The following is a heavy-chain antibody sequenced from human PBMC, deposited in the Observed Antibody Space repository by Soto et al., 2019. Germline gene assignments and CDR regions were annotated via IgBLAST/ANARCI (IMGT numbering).Heavy chain of an antibody. D-gene: IGHD6-19*01. CDR3: AKATTNRGWFEHFDS. CDR1: GFSFSSYG. Sequence: PGGSLRLSCAASGFSFSSYGMNWVRQAPGKGLEWVSALGDTGSSRYYADSVKGRFTISRDNSKNTLYLQMNSLTAEDTAGYYFAKATTNRGWFEHFDSWGQGGLVTVS. J-gene: IGHJ4*02. CDR2: LGDTGSSR. V-gene: IGHV3-23*01.